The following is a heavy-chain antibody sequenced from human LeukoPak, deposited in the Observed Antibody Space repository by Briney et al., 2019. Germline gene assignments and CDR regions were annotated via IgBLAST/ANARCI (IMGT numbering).Heavy chain of an antibody. CDR3: VKEPAPYSLGDA. J-gene: IGHJ6*04. V-gene: IGHV3-33*06. CDR2: VWDNGINK. D-gene: IGHD3-16*01. CDR1: GFTFSRYG. Sequence: GGSLRLSCAASGFTFSRYGMHWVRQAPGKGLEGVAVVWDNGINKFYADSMKGRFTISRDSSKHTLSLHMNSLRAEDTAVYYCVKEPAPYSLGDAWGKGTTVTVSS.